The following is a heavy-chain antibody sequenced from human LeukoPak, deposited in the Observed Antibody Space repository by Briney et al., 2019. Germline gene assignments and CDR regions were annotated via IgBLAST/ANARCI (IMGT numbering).Heavy chain of an antibody. D-gene: IGHD1-26*01. J-gene: IGHJ5*02. CDR1: GYTFTNNY. V-gene: IGHV1-69*13. CDR3: ARSPGPPPTNWFDP. CDR2: IIPIFGTA. Sequence: ASVKVSCKASGYTFTNNYLHWVRQAPGQGLEWMGGIIPIFGTANYAQKFQGRVTITADESTSTAYMELSSLRSEDTAVYYCARSPGPPPTNWFDPWGQGTLVTVPS.